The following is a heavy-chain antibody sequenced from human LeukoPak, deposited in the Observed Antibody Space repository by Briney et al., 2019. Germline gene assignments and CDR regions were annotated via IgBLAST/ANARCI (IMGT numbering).Heavy chain of an antibody. V-gene: IGHV1-3*01. D-gene: IGHD2-2*02. CDR3: ARVSVVVPAAIDWFDP. CDR2: INAGNGNT. Sequence: ASVKVSCKASGYTLSSHALHWVRQAPGQRLEWMGWINAGNGNTKYSQKFQGRVTITRDTSASTAYMELSSLRSEDTAVYYCARVSVVVPAAIDWFDPWGQGTLVTVSS. J-gene: IGHJ5*02. CDR1: GYTLSSHA.